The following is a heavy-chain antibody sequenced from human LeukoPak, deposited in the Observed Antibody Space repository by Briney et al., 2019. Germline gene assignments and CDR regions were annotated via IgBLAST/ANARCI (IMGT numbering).Heavy chain of an antibody. CDR2: INPSGGST. CDR1: GYTFTSYY. J-gene: IGHJ4*02. V-gene: IGHV1-46*01. D-gene: IGHD6-13*01. CDR3: ARVRGSNWPTYYFDY. Sequence: ASVKVSCKASGYTFTSYYMHWARQAPGQGLEWMRIINPSGGSTSYAQKFQGRVTMTRDTSTSTVYMELSSLRSEDTAVYYCARVRGSNWPTYYFDYWGQGTLVTVSS.